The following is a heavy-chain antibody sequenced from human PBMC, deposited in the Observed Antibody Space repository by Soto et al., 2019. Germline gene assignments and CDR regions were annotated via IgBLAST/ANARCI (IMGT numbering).Heavy chain of an antibody. CDR3: ARPANTVADHFDL. D-gene: IGHD4-17*01. CDR2: IYPSDSDT. Sequence: GESLKISCQVSGYTFTIYWIGWVRQMPGKGLEWMGIIYPSDSDTRYSPSFQGQVTISADQSINTAYLQWDSLKASDTAIYYCARPANTVADHFDLWGQVTPVTVS. CDR1: GYTFTIYW. V-gene: IGHV5-51*01. J-gene: IGHJ4*02.